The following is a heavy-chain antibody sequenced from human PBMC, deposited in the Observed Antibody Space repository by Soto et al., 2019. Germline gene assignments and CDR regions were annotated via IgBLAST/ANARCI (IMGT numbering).Heavy chain of an antibody. Sequence: EVQLVESGGVLVKPGGSLRLSCADSGFTFSSYSMNWVRQAPGKGLEWVSSISSSSSYIYYADSVKGRFTISRDNAKNSLYLQMNSLRAEDTAVYYCARDVTSSTYYYLSPGGFDPWGQGTLVTVSS. V-gene: IGHV3-21*01. CDR3: ARDVTSSTYYYLSPGGFDP. D-gene: IGHD3-22*01. J-gene: IGHJ5*02. CDR1: GFTFSSYS. CDR2: ISSSSSYI.